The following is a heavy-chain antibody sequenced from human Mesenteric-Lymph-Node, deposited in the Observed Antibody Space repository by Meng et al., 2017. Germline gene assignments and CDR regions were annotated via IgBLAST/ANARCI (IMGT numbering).Heavy chain of an antibody. Sequence: QVWLVQSGAEVKRPGASVKVSCRASGYTFNIYNMNWVRQAPGQGLEWVGWISTFSGNTRYAQKFQDRVTMTTDKSTSTVYMEVRSLTSDDTAIYYCARCEFGPGDYLDYWGQGTVVTVSS. J-gene: IGHJ4*02. CDR1: GYTFNIYN. V-gene: IGHV1-18*01. CDR2: ISTFSGNT. D-gene: IGHD2-21*01. CDR3: ARCEFGPGDYLDY.